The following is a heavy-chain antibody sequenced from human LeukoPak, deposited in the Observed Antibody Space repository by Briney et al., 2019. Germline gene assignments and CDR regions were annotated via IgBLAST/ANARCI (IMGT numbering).Heavy chain of an antibody. D-gene: IGHD3-9*01. J-gene: IGHJ4*02. CDR1: GFTFDNYA. CDR2: VSWNSGSI. CDR3: ANAGGEIVRYSPGYFDH. V-gene: IGHV3-9*01. Sequence: GRSLRLSCTASGFTFDNYAMYWVRQAPGKGLEWVSGVSWNSGSIAYADSMKGRFTISRDDAKNSLYLQMNSLRAEDTAVYYCANAGGEIVRYSPGYFDHWGREPWSPSPQ.